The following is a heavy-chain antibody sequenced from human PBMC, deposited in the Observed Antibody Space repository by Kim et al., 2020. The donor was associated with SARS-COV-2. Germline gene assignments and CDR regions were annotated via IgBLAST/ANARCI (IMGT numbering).Heavy chain of an antibody. CDR3: ARVKITGTTSGPDY. Sequence: NPSLKSRVTISVDTSNNQFSLKLSSVTAADTAVYYCARVKITGTTSGPDYWGQGTLVTVSS. V-gene: IGHV4-39*01. J-gene: IGHJ4*02. D-gene: IGHD1-7*01.